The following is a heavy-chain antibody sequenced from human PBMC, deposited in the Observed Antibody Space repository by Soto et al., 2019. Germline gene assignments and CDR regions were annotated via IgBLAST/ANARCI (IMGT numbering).Heavy chain of an antibody. CDR1: GHSSTHNG. CDR3: ATDDMNRGRFDL. CDR2: ININRGDV. V-gene: IGHV1-18*01. J-gene: IGHJ4*01. Sequence: ASVKVSCKASGHSSTHNGISWVRRAPGQGLEWMGWININRGDVNHAPKFQGRVTLTTDTSTTTAYMELRSLRLDDTAVYFCATDDMNRGRFDLWGHGTLVTVPS.